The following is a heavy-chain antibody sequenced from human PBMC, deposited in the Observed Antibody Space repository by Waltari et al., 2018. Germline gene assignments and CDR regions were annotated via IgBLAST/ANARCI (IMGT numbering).Heavy chain of an antibody. CDR2: IYHSGST. J-gene: IGHJ3*02. Sequence: QVQLQESGPGLVKPSETLSLTCAVSGYSISSGYYWGWIRQPPGKGLEWIGSIYHSGSTYYNPSLKSRVTISVDTSKNQFSLKLSSVTAADTAVYYCAGDPRDTRDAFDIWGQGTMVTVSS. CDR3: AGDPRDTRDAFDI. V-gene: IGHV4-38-2*02. CDR1: GYSISSGYY.